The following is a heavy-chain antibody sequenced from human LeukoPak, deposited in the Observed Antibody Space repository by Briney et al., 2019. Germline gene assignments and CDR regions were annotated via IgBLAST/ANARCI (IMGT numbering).Heavy chain of an antibody. Sequence: GGSLRLSCAASGFTFRSHAMSWVRQAPGKGLDWVSVISDSGGDTYCADSVKGRFTVSRDNFKNTLYLQMNSLRAEDTAVYYCAKRPVEAVGSEYYDDWGQGTLVTVSS. CDR2: ISDSGGDT. CDR3: AKRPVEAVGSEYYDD. D-gene: IGHD6-13*01. J-gene: IGHJ4*02. CDR1: GFTFRSHA. V-gene: IGHV3-23*01.